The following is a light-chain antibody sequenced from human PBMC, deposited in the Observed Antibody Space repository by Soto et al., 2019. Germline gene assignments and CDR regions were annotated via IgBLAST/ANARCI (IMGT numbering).Light chain of an antibody. CDR3: KYFGSPQT. J-gene: IGKJ5*01. Sequence: EIVLTQSPGTLSLSPGDRATLSCRASQSVKNNYLVWYQQKVGQAPRLLMSGASSRATGIPDRFSGSGSGTDFILPIIRLEPEVFKVFYFKYFGSPQTFGQGPRLKF. CDR1: QSVKNNY. V-gene: IGKV3-20*01. CDR2: GAS.